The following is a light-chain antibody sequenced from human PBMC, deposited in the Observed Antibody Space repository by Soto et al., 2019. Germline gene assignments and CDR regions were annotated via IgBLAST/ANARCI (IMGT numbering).Light chain of an antibody. CDR2: GAS. V-gene: IGKV3-20*01. CDR1: QSVSSSY. CDR3: QQYENSPIT. J-gene: IGKJ5*01. Sequence: PREIAPLSCIASQSVSSSYLAWYQQKPGQAPRLLIYGASSRATGIPDRFSGTGSETDFTLTINRLEPEDFAVYYCQQYENSPITFGQGTRLEIK.